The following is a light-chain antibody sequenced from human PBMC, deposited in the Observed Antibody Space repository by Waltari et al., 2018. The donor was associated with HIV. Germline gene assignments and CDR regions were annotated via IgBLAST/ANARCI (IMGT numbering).Light chain of an antibody. J-gene: IGLJ2*01. CDR1: SSDVGGYNL. CDR2: EVS. V-gene: IGLV2-23*02. CDR3: CSDAGSSTYRVV. Sequence: QSALTQPASVSGSPGQSITIPCTGTSSDVGGYNLVSWYQQHPGKAAKLMIYEVSKRPSGVSSRDSGSKSGNTASLTIAGIQAEDEADYYCCSDAGSSTYRVVFGGGTKLTVL.